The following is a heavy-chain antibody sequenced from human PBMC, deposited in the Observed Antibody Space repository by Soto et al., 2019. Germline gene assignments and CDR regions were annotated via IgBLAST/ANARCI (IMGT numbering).Heavy chain of an antibody. J-gene: IGHJ4*02. V-gene: IGHV1-18*01. CDR2: ISAYNGNT. Sequence: VKVSCKASGYTFTSYGISWVRQAPGQGLEWMGWISAYNGNTNYAQKLQGRVTMTTDTSTSTAYMELRSLRSDDTAVYYCARDRIDYYGSGSYYWGQGTLVTVSS. CDR3: ARDRIDYYGSGSYY. CDR1: GYTFTSYG. D-gene: IGHD3-10*01.